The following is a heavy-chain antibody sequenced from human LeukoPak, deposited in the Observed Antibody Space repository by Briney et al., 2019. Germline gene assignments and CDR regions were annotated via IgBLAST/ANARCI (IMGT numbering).Heavy chain of an antibody. Sequence: GGSLRLSCAASGFTFSSYGMHWVRQAPGKGLEWVAVIWSDGSYKYYADSVQGRFTISRGNSKNTLYLQMNSLRAEDTAVYYCARGGSSPTANYFDYWGQGTLVTVSS. CDR2: IWSDGSYK. V-gene: IGHV3-33*01. D-gene: IGHD6-13*01. CDR3: ARGGSSPTANYFDY. CDR1: GFTFSSYG. J-gene: IGHJ4*02.